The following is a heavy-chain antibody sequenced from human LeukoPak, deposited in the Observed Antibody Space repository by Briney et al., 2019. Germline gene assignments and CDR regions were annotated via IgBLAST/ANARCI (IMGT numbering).Heavy chain of an antibody. Sequence: QTGGSLRLSCAASGFTFSSYAMNWVRQAPGKGLEWVSGISGSGSSTYYADSVKGRFTISRDNSKNTLYLQMNSLRAEDTAVYYCARAIGDIVVVPAAMIRGLNWFDPWGQGTLVTVSS. D-gene: IGHD2-2*01. V-gene: IGHV3-23*01. CDR1: GFTFSSYA. CDR3: ARAIGDIVVVPAAMIRGLNWFDP. J-gene: IGHJ5*02. CDR2: ISGSGSST.